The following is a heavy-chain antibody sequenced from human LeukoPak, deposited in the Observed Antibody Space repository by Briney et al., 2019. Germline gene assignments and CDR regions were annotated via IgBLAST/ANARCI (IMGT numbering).Heavy chain of an antibody. CDR2: MNPNSGNT. D-gene: IGHD5-12*01. J-gene: IGHJ4*02. V-gene: IGHV1-8*01. CDR3: ARRGWVNGYTRSLFGY. Sequence: ASVKVSCKGSGYTFTTYDINWVRQATGQGLEWMGWMNPNSGNTGYAQELQGRVTMTRDTSINTAYMELSSLRSEDTAVYYCARRGWVNGYTRSLFGYWGQGTLVTVSS. CDR1: GYTFTTYD.